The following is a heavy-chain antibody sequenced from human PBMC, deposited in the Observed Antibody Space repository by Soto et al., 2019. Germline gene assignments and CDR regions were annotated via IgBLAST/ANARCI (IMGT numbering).Heavy chain of an antibody. J-gene: IGHJ3*02. V-gene: IGHV6-1*01. CDR2: TYYRSKWNY. CDR3: ASPHSGGSDSFDI. CDR1: GDSVSSKSAA. D-gene: IGHD2-15*01. Sequence: PSQTLSLTCVISGDSVSSKSAAWNWIRQSPSRGLEWLGRTYYRSKWNYNYAVSMRSRITINPDTSKNQFSLQLNSVSPEDTAVYYCASPHSGGSDSFDIWGQGTMVPVSS.